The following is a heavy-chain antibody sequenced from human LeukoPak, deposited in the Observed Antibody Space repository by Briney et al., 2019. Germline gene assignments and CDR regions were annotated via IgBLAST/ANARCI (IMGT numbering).Heavy chain of an antibody. J-gene: IGHJ4*02. Sequence: GGSLRLSCVASGFTFSNYAVSWVRQAPEKGLDWVSVISGSAHKIRYADSVKGRFTISRDNSENIVYLQMNNLRVEDTAVYYCAGRPTGYSSGYIHWGQGTLVTVSS. CDR3: AGRPTGYSSGYIH. CDR2: ISGSAHKI. V-gene: IGHV3-23*01. D-gene: IGHD5-18*01. CDR1: GFTFSNYA.